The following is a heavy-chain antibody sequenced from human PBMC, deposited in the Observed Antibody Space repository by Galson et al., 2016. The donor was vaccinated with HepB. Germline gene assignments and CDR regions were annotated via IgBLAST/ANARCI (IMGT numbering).Heavy chain of an antibody. CDR3: IYGAESRDY. J-gene: IGHJ4*02. D-gene: IGHD4/OR15-4a*01. CDR2: SRRKNNNYET. CDR1: GFILSGSV. V-gene: IGHV3-73*01. Sequence: SLRLSCAGSGFILSGSVIHWVRQASGKGLEWVGRSRRKNNNYETAYAAVGKGRFTISRDDSKNMAFLQMTRLKTEDTAVYYCIYGAESRDYWGQGTAVTVSA.